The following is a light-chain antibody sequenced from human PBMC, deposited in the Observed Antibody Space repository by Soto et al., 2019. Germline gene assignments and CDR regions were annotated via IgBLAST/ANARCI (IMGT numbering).Light chain of an antibody. CDR2: DAS. Sequence: EIVMTQSPATLSVSPGERATLSCRASQSVSSKVAWYQQKPGQAPRLLIYDASVRATGIPDRFSGRGSGTEFTLTISSLQSEDFAFYYCQPYNNWTFGQGTRVVIK. V-gene: IGKV3-15*01. CDR1: QSVSSK. CDR3: QPYNNWT. J-gene: IGKJ1*01.